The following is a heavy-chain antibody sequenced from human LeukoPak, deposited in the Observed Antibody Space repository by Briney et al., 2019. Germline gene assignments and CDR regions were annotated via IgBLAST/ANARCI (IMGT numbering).Heavy chain of an antibody. CDR1: GFTFSSYG. CDR2: IRYDGGNK. Sequence: GGSLRLSCAASGFTFSSYGMHWVRQAPGKGLEWVAFIRYDGGNKYYPDSVKGRFTISRDNSKNTLYLQMNSLRAADAAMYYCAKSKQQLVDYYYYGMDVWGQGTTVTVSS. J-gene: IGHJ6*02. CDR3: AKSKQQLVDYYYYGMDV. V-gene: IGHV3-30*02. D-gene: IGHD6-13*01.